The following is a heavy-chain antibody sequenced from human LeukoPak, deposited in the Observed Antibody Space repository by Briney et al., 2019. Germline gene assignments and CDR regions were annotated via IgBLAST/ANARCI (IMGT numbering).Heavy chain of an antibody. CDR1: GGSINSGSYY. Sequence: SETLSLTCTVSGGSINSGSYYWSWIRQPAGKGLEWIGRIYTSGSTNYNPSLKSRVTISVDTSKNQFSLKLSSVTAADTAVYYCAKDRGSGFLTGYYNRGEFDYWGQGTLVTVSS. CDR3: AKDRGSGFLTGYYNRGEFDY. CDR2: IYTSGST. V-gene: IGHV4-61*02. D-gene: IGHD3-9*01. J-gene: IGHJ4*02.